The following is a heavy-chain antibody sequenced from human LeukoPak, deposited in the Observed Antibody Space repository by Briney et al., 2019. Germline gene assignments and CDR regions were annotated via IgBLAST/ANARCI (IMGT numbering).Heavy chain of an antibody. CDR3: TKTGYSSTWYPFDY. CDR1: GFTFDDYA. J-gene: IGHJ4*02. V-gene: IGHV3-9*01. D-gene: IGHD6-13*01. Sequence: GGSLRLSCAASGFTFDDYAMHWVRQAPGKGLEWVSSISWNSDSIRYADSVKGRFTISRDNAKNSLYLQMHNLRAEDTALYYCTKTGYSSTWYPFDYWGQGTLVTVSS. CDR2: ISWNSDSI.